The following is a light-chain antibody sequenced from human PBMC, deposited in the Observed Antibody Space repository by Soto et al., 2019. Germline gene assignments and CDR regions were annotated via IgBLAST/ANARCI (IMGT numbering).Light chain of an antibody. J-gene: IGKJ4*01. V-gene: IGKV3-15*01. CDR2: GAS. CDR1: QTVTSN. CDR3: QQYEDWPQLT. Sequence: IIMNQSLATLSVSPEKRATLSCRASQTVTSNLAWYQQKPGQAPRLLIYGASTRATGIPARFSGSGSGTEFTLTISSLQSEDFAIYYCQQYEDWPQLTFGGGSKVDI.